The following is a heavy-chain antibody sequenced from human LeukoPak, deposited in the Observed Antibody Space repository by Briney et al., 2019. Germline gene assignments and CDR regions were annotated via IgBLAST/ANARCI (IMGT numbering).Heavy chain of an antibody. CDR3: ARGGGSCDY. Sequence: GGSLRLSCAACGFTFSSYGILWVSQAPGKGREWVAVMWYDGSNKYYGASVKGRFTISRDNSKNTLYLQMNSLRAEDTAVYYCARGGGSCDYWGQGTLVTVSS. V-gene: IGHV3-33*01. J-gene: IGHJ4*02. D-gene: IGHD2-15*01. CDR1: GFTFSSYG. CDR2: MWYDGSNK.